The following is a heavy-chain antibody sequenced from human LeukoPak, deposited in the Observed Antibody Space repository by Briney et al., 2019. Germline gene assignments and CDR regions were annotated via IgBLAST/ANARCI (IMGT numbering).Heavy chain of an antibody. CDR2: IYIGGRT. CDR3: ARDGILTGYDAFDI. CDR1: GFTVSSTY. V-gene: IGHV3-53*01. J-gene: IGHJ3*02. D-gene: IGHD3-9*01. Sequence: GGPLRLSCAASGFTVSSTYMSWVRQAPGKGLEGVSVIYIGGRTYYADSVQGRFTISRDNSKNTLYLQMNSLRAEDTAVYYCARDGILTGYDAFDIWGQGTMVTVSS.